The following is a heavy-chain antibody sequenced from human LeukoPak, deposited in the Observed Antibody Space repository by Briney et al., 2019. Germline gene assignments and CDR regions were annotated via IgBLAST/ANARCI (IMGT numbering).Heavy chain of an antibody. CDR2: SFPGDSDT. D-gene: IGHD4-11*01. CDR3: ARRLYSYDGFDI. J-gene: IGHJ3*02. CDR1: GYSFTSYW. Sequence: GGSLKISCKGSGYSFTSYWIGRVRQMPGQGLEWVVISFPGDSDTRHSPSFQGQVTISADKSISTAYLQWSSLKASDTAMYYCARRLYSYDGFDIWRQGTMVTVSS. V-gene: IGHV5-51*01.